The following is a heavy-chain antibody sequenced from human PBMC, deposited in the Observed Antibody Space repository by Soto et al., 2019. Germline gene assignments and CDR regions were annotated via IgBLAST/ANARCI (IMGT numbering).Heavy chain of an antibody. D-gene: IGHD2-2*01. CDR3: VRDGCVENSCQIYGMDV. J-gene: IGHJ6*02. Sequence: EVQLVESGGDLVQPGGSLRLSCAVSGFTFSTFWMSWVRQAPGKGLEWVANIKGAGSAKHYLDSVTGRFTISRDNAENSLSLQMNSLRAEDTAVYYCVRDGCVENSCQIYGMDVWGQGTTVTVS. CDR1: GFTFSTFW. CDR2: IKGAGSAK. V-gene: IGHV3-7*03.